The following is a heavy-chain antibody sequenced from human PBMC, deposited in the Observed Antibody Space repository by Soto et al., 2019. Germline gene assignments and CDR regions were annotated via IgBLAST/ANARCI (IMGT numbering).Heavy chain of an antibody. J-gene: IGHJ4*02. Sequence: SETLSLTCAVYGGSFSGYYWSWIRQPPGKGLEWIGEINHSGSTNYNPSLKSRLTISVDTSKNQFSLKLRSMTAADTALYYCVACGYGDYPRYWGQGTLVTVSS. V-gene: IGHV4-34*01. CDR2: INHSGST. D-gene: IGHD4-17*01. CDR3: VACGYGDYPRY. CDR1: GGSFSGYY.